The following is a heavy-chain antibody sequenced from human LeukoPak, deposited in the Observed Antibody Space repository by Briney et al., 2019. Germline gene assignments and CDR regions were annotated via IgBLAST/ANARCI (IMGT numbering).Heavy chain of an antibody. V-gene: IGHV4-59*12. CDR1: GGSISSYS. D-gene: IGHD6-13*01. Sequence: SETLSLTCTVSGGSISSYSWSWIRQPPGKGLEWIGYFYYSGSTNYNPSLKSRVTISVDTSKNQFSLKLSSVTAADTAVYYCARGRPYSSSFPHYFDYWGQGTLVTVSS. CDR2: FYYSGST. CDR3: ARGRPYSSSFPHYFDY. J-gene: IGHJ4*02.